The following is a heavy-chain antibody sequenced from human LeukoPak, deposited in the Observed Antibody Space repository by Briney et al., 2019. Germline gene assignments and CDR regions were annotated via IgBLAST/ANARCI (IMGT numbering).Heavy chain of an antibody. Sequence: ASVKVSCKASGYTFTSYYMHWVRQAPGQGLEWMGIINPSGGSTSYAQKLQGRVTMTTDTSTSTAYMELRSLRSDDTAVYYCARVTRDIVVVPAAPRGYWGQGTLVTVSS. CDR2: INPSGGST. J-gene: IGHJ4*02. V-gene: IGHV1-46*01. CDR1: GYTFTSYY. CDR3: ARVTRDIVVVPAAPRGY. D-gene: IGHD2-2*01.